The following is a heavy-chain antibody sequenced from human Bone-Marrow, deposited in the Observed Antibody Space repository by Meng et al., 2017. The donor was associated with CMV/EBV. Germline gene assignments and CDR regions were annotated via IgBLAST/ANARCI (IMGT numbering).Heavy chain of an antibody. CDR3: ARGKRAGSCNWFDP. CDR2: INPNSGGT. Sequence: ASVKVSCKASGYTFTGYYMHWVRQAPGQGLEWMGWINPNSGGTNYAQKFQGRVTMTRDTSISTAYMELSRLRSDDTAVYYCARGKRAGSCNWFDPWGQGILVTFSS. CDR1: GYTFTGYY. V-gene: IGHV1-2*02. J-gene: IGHJ5*02.